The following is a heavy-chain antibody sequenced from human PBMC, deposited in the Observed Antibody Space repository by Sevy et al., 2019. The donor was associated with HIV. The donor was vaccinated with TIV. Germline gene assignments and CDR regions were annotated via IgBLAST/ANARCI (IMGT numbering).Heavy chain of an antibody. J-gene: IGHJ4*02. CDR2: ISRNGNT. CDR1: GGSFSDFF. Sequence: SETLSLTCAVYGGSFSDFFWSWIRQPPGKGLEWIAEISRNGNTNYSPSLKSRITTSIDTSKNQFSLKLTSVTAADTAMYYCSREGDYWGQGTLVTVSS. CDR3: SREGDY. V-gene: IGHV4-34*01.